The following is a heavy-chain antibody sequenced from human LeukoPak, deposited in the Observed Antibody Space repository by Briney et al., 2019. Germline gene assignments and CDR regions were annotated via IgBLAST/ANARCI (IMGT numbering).Heavy chain of an antibody. CDR2: ISSSSSYI. CDR3: ARAPKPVCIDI. J-gene: IGHJ3*02. Sequence: GGSLRLSCSASGLTFRSYTLNWVRQAPGKALEWVSSISSSSSYIYYADSVKGRFTISRDNAKNSLYLQMNSLRAEDTAVYYCARAPKPVCIDIWGQGTMVTVSS. CDR1: GLTFRSYT. V-gene: IGHV3-21*01.